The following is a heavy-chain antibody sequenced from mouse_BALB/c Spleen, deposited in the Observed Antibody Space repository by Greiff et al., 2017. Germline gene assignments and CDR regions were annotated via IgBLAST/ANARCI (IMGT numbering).Heavy chain of an antibody. CDR3: ARRYRDYFDY. Sequence: QVQLQQPGAELVKPGASVKLSCKASGYTFTSYWMHWVKQRPGQGLEWIGEINPSNGRTNYNEKFKSKATLTVDKSSSTAYMQLSSLTSEDSAVYYCARRYRDYFDYWGQGTTLTVSS. J-gene: IGHJ2*01. V-gene: IGHV1S81*02. CDR2: INPSNGRT. D-gene: IGHD2-14*01. CDR1: GYTFTSYW.